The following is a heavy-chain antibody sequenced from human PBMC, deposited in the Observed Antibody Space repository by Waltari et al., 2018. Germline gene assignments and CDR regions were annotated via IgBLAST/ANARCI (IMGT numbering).Heavy chain of an antibody. CDR1: GFTFSNYG. D-gene: IGHD3-22*01. V-gene: IGHV3-30*02. CDR2: IWSDENNK. Sequence: QVQLVESGGGVVQPGGSLRLSCAASGFTFSNYGIHWVRQVPGKGLEWVAFIWSDENNKHYADSVQGRFTISRDNSKNTVFLQMDRLTTDDTAVYYCAKGPDSSGYFSTWLDPWGQGILVTVSS. J-gene: IGHJ5*02. CDR3: AKGPDSSGYFSTWLDP.